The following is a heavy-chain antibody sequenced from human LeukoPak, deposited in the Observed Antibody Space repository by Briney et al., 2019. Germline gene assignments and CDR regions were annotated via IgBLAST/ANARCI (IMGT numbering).Heavy chain of an antibody. CDR3: ARGYYYYGSAYDY. Sequence: SETLSLTCTVSSGSISSGDYYWSWIRQPPGKGLEWIGYIYYSGSTYYNPSLKSRVTISLDTSKNQFSLKLSSVTAADTAVYYCARGYYYYGSAYDYWCQGTLVTVSS. J-gene: IGHJ4*02. D-gene: IGHD3-10*01. CDR1: SGSISSGDYY. V-gene: IGHV4-30-4*08. CDR2: IYYSGST.